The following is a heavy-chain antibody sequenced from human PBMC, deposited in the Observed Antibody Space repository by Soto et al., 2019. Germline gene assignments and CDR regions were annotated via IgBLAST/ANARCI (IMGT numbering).Heavy chain of an antibody. J-gene: IGHJ4*02. V-gene: IGHV3-73*01. Sequence: EVQLVESGGGLVQPGGSLKLSCAASGFPFGGLAMHWVRQASGKGLEWVGRIRSKSNNYATAYTASVKGRFTITRDDSKNTAYLQMNSLKTEDTAVYYCTGSSSGYWGQGTLVTVSS. CDR2: IRSKSNNYAT. CDR3: TGSSSGY. D-gene: IGHD6-6*01. CDR1: GFPFGGLA.